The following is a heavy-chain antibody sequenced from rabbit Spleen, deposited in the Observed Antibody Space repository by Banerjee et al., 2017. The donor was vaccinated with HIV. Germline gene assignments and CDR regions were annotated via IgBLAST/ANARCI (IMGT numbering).Heavy chain of an antibody. CDR3: ARDPAYASSSGYNIPNL. CDR2: IYSGSSGDT. CDR1: GFSFSSRYY. Sequence: QSLEESGGDLVKPGASLTLTCTASGFSFSSRYYMCWVRQAPGKGLEWIACIYSGSSGDTYYASWAKGRFTISKTSSTTVTLQMTSLTAADTATYFCARDPAYASSSGYNIPNLWGPGTLVTVS. V-gene: IGHV1S40*01. J-gene: IGHJ4*01. D-gene: IGHD1-1*01.